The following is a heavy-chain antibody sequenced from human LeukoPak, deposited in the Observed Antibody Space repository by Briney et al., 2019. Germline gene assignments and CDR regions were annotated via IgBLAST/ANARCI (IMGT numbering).Heavy chain of an antibody. J-gene: IGHJ4*02. D-gene: IGHD6-19*01. CDR2: IYYSGST. V-gene: IGHV4-61*08. CDR3: ARYAAVTDTEYFDY. CDR1: GGSISSGDYY. Sequence: SETLPLTCTVSGGSISSGDYYWSWIRQPPGKGLEWIGYIYYSGSTNYNPSLKSRVTISVDTSKNQFSLKLSSVTAADTAMYYCARYAAVTDTEYFDYWGQGTLVTVSS.